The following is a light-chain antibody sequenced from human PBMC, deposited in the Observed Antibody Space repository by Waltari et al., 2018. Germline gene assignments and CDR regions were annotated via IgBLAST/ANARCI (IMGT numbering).Light chain of an antibody. Sequence: DIVMTQSPDSLAVSLGERATINFKSSHSLLWSFNNNNYLAWYQQKPGQPPKLLMHWASTRESGVPDRFSGSGSGADFTLTISSLQAEDVAVYYCQQYYSTPPTFGQGTKLEIK. CDR3: QQYYSTPPT. V-gene: IGKV4-1*01. CDR1: HSLLWSFNNNNY. J-gene: IGKJ2*01. CDR2: WAS.